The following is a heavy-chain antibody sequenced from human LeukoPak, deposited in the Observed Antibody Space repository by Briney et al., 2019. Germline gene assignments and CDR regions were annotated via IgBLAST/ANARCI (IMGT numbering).Heavy chain of an antibody. CDR2: IYHSGST. Sequence: SETLSLTCAVPGGSISSSNWWSWVRQPPGKGLEWIGEIYHSGSTNYNPSLKSRVTISVDKSKNQFSLKLSSVTAADTAVYYCARDLYDYGDSGAFDIWGQGTMVTVSS. V-gene: IGHV4-4*02. J-gene: IGHJ3*02. CDR3: ARDLYDYGDSGAFDI. D-gene: IGHD4-17*01. CDR1: GGSISSSNW.